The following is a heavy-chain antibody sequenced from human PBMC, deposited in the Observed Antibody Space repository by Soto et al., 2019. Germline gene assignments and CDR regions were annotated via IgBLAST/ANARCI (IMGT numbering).Heavy chain of an antibody. J-gene: IGHJ5*02. Sequence: HPGGSLRLSCTPFGFNFAAYAMSWVCQAPGKGLEWVSAVTATAESAYYTDSVRGRFIITRDNSDNMLYLQMSSLRVEDTAIYFCARGRYYDSPQDLWGRGTQVTVSS. CDR1: GFNFAAYA. CDR2: VTATAESA. D-gene: IGHD3-10*01. V-gene: IGHV3-23*01. CDR3: ARGRYYDSPQDL.